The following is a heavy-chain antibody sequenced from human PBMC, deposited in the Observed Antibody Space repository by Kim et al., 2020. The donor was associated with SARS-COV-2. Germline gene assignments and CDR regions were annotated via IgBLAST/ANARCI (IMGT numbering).Heavy chain of an antibody. CDR3: ARESWSAADAFDL. V-gene: IGHV3-74*01. CDR1: GFTFSNYW. J-gene: IGHJ3*01. CDR2: INSDGSSK. Sequence: GGSLRLSCGASGFTFSNYWMHWVRQVAGKEMVWVSRINSDGSSKSYADYVKGRFTISRDNAKNTLYLQMNSLRAEDTAVYYCARESWSAADAFDLWGQGTMVTVSS. D-gene: IGHD6-25*01.